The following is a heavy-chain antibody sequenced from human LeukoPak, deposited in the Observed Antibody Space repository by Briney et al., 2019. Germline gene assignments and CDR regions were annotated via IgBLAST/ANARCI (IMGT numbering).Heavy chain of an antibody. V-gene: IGHV4-39*07. CDR3: ARGLTSRYYYYYYGMDV. J-gene: IGHJ6*02. D-gene: IGHD2/OR15-2a*01. Sequence: SETLSLTCTVSGGSISSSSYYWGWIRQPPGKGLEWIGSIYYSGSTYYNPSLKSRVTISVDTSKNQFSLKLSSVTAADTAVYYCARGLTSRYYYYYYGMDVWGQGTTVTVSS. CDR2: IYYSGST. CDR1: GGSISSSSYY.